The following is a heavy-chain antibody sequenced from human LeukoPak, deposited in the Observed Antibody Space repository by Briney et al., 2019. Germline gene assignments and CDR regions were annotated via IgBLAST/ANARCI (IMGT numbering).Heavy chain of an antibody. Sequence: GGSLRLSCAASGFTFSTYGIHWVRQAPGKGLEWVAFIRYDGSNKYYADSVKGRFTISRDNSKNTLYLQMNSLRAEDTAVYYCAKGLRGMATTYFDYWGQGTLVTVSS. CDR1: GFTFSTYG. CDR3: AKGLRGMATTYFDY. CDR2: IRYDGSNK. D-gene: IGHD5-24*01. J-gene: IGHJ4*02. V-gene: IGHV3-30*02.